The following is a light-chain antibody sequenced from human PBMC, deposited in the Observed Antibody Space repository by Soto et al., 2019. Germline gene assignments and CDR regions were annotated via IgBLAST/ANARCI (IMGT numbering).Light chain of an antibody. CDR2: DVS. J-gene: IGLJ1*01. CDR3: SSYTGGSTSYV. CDR1: SSDVGAYKY. Sequence: QSVLTQPASVSGSPGQSITISCTGTSSDVGAYKYVSWHQQHPGKAPKLMIYDVSDRPSGVSDRFSGPKSGNTASLTISGLQAEDEADYYCSSYTGGSTSYVFGTGTKVTVL. V-gene: IGLV2-14*03.